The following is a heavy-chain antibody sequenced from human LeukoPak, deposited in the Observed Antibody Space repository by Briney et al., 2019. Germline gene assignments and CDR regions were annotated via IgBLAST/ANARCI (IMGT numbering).Heavy chain of an antibody. CDR1: GFTFSSYS. CDR3: ARGSELGYCSGGSCYFEY. Sequence: GGSLRLSCAASGFTFSSYSMNWVRQAPGKGLEWVSIISSSSSYIYYADSVKGRFTISRDNAKNSLYLQMNSLRAEDTAVYYCARGSELGYCSGGSCYFEYWGQGPLVTVSS. V-gene: IGHV3-21*01. J-gene: IGHJ4*02. D-gene: IGHD2-15*01. CDR2: ISSSSSYI.